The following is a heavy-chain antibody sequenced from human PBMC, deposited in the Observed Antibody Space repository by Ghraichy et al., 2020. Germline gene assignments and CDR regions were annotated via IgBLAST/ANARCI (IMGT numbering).Heavy chain of an antibody. CDR2: ICYDGSNK. J-gene: IGHJ3*02. CDR3: ASIPYRPHSRIAVARRGAFDI. V-gene: IGHV3-33*01. D-gene: IGHD6-19*01. Sequence: GGSLRLSCAASGFTFSSYAMHWVRQAPGKGLEWVAVICYDGSNKYYADSVKGRFTISRDNSKNTLYLQMNSLRAEDTAVYYCASIPYRPHSRIAVARRGAFDIWGQGTMVTVSS. CDR1: GFTFSSYA.